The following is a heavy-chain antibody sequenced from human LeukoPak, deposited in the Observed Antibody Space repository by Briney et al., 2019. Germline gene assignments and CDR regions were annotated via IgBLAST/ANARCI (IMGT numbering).Heavy chain of an antibody. Sequence: SQTLSLTCAISGYSVSSNSAAWNWIRQSPSRGLEWLGRTYYRSKWYNDYAVSVKSRITINPDTSKNQFSLQLNSVTPEDTAVYYCARARDIVVVVAAKAGMDVWGKGTTVTVSS. CDR1: GYSVSSNSAA. CDR2: TYYRSKWYN. CDR3: ARARDIVVVVAAKAGMDV. J-gene: IGHJ6*04. D-gene: IGHD2-15*01. V-gene: IGHV6-1*01.